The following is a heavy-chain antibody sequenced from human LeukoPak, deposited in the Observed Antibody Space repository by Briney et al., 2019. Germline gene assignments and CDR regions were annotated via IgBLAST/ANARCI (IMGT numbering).Heavy chain of an antibody. CDR1: GSTFSNYA. D-gene: IGHD6-13*01. J-gene: IGHJ4*02. CDR2: ISPAGGTT. V-gene: IGHV3-23*01. Sequence: GGSLRLSCAASGSTFSNYAMSWVRQAPGRGLEWVSSISPAGGTTYYADSVKGRFTISRDNSKNTLYVQMNSLRADDTAVYYCAKSRSGSSNWALRIFDNWGQGTLVSVSS. CDR3: AKSRSGSSNWALRIFDN.